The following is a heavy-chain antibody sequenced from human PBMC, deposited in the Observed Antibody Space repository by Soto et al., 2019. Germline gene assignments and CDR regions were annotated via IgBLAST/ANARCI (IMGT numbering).Heavy chain of an antibody. Sequence: SVKVSCKASGGTFSSYAISWVRQAPGQGLEWMGGIIPIFGTANYAQKFQGRVTITADKSTSTAYMELSSLRSEDTAVYYCASGGIAARRFSWFDPWGQGTLVTVSS. V-gene: IGHV1-69*06. D-gene: IGHD6-6*01. CDR1: GGTFSSYA. CDR2: IIPIFGTA. J-gene: IGHJ5*02. CDR3: ASGGIAARRFSWFDP.